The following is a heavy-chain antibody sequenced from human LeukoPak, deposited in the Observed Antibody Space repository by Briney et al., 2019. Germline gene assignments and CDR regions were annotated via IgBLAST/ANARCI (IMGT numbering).Heavy chain of an antibody. Sequence: GGSLRVSCAPSGFTFSSYVMSWVRQAPGEGPEWVAGISGSGGSTFYADSVKGRFTISRDNYKTMLYQQINSLRAEDAAVYYCEKLEGSFSYFDAFDIWGQGTMVTVSS. J-gene: IGHJ3*02. D-gene: IGHD2/OR15-2a*01. V-gene: IGHV3-23*01. CDR3: EKLEGSFSYFDAFDI. CDR1: GFTFSSYV. CDR2: ISGSGGST.